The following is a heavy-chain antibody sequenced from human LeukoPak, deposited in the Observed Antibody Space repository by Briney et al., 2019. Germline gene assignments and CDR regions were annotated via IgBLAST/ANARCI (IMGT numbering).Heavy chain of an antibody. CDR3: ARMVGNSPDY. CDR1: GDSVSSNSAA. D-gene: IGHD2/OR15-2a*01. V-gene: IGHV6-1*01. Sequence: SQTLSLTCAISGDSVSSNSAAWNWIRQSPSRGLKWLGRTYYRSKWSNGYAVFVKSRITINPDTSKNQFSLHLNSVTPEDTAVYYCARMVGNSPDYWGQGTLVTVSS. CDR2: TYYRSKWSN. J-gene: IGHJ4*02.